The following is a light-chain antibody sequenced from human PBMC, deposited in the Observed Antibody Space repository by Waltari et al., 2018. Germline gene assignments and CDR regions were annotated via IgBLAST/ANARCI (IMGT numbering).Light chain of an antibody. V-gene: IGLV2-14*03. Sequence: QSALTQPASVSGSPGQSITISCTGTSSDIGSYNYVSWYQQHPGKVPRLIIYDVTNRPSGVSNRFSGSKSGNAASLTISGLQAEDEADYYCTSCSSITTLGVFGTGTKVTVL. CDR3: TSCSSITTLGV. J-gene: IGLJ1*01. CDR1: SSDIGSYNY. CDR2: DVT.